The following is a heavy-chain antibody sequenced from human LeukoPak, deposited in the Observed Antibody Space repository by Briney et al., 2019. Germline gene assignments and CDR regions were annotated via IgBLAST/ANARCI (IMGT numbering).Heavy chain of an antibody. J-gene: IGHJ6*03. V-gene: IGHV3-23*01. Sequence: SGGSLRLSCAASGFTFSSYAMTWVRQAPGKGLEWVSAISGSGGSTYYADSAKGRFTISRDNSKNTLFLQMNSLRAEDTAVYYCAKRRGLELLYYYYMDVWGKGTTVTVSS. CDR1: GFTFSSYA. CDR3: AKRRGLELLYYYYMDV. D-gene: IGHD1-7*01. CDR2: ISGSGGST.